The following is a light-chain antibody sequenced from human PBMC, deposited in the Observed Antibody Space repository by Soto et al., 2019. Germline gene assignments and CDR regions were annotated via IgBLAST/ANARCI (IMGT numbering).Light chain of an antibody. Sequence: QSALTQPASVSGYPGQSITISCTGTSSNVGSYNLVSWYQQHPGKVPKLVIYDGSNRPSGISDRFSGSKSGVTASLIISDLQEEDEDDYYCCKDTGLRTLVFGGGTQLTVL. CDR3: CKDTGLRTLV. V-gene: IGLV2-23*01. CDR1: SSNVGSYNL. J-gene: IGLJ3*02. CDR2: DGS.